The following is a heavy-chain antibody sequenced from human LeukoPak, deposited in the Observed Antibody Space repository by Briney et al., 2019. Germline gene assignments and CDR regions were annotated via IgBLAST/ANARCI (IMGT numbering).Heavy chain of an antibody. Sequence: PGGSLRLSCAASGFTFSSYAMSWVRQAPGKGLEWVASSSGSGDRRYYADSVKGRFTISRDNSNNTLFLQMDSLRAEDTAVYYCAKGQGCGDGCYMFEHWGQGMLVTVSS. J-gene: IGHJ4*02. CDR2: SSGSGDRR. CDR3: AKGQGCGDGCYMFEH. D-gene: IGHD2-21*02. V-gene: IGHV3-23*01. CDR1: GFTFSSYA.